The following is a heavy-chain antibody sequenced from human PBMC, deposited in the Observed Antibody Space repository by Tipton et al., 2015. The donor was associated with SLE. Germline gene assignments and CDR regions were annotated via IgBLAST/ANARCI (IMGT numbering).Heavy chain of an antibody. CDR2: IKQDGSEK. J-gene: IGHJ4*02. D-gene: IGHD3-22*01. V-gene: IGHV3-7*03. CDR1: GFTFSSYW. CDR3: ARDRDATMISPVDY. Sequence: SLRLSCAASGFTFSSYWMSWVRQAPGKGLEWVANIKQDGSEKYYVDSVKGRFTISRDNAKNSLYLQMNSLRAEDTAMYYCARDRDATMISPVDYWGQGTLVTVSS.